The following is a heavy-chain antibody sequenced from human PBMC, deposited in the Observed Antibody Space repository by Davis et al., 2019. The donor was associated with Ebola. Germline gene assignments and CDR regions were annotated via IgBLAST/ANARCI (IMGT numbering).Heavy chain of an antibody. CDR3: ARVGWLRLYHYGMDV. CDR1: GFTFSSYS. D-gene: IGHD5-12*01. Sequence: ESLKISCAASGFTFSSYSMNWVRQAPGKGLEWIGSIYYSGSTYYNPSLKSRVTISVDTSKNQFSLKLSSVTAADTAVYYCARVGWLRLYHYGMDVWGQGTTVTVSS. J-gene: IGHJ6*02. CDR2: IYYSGST. V-gene: IGHV4-39*07.